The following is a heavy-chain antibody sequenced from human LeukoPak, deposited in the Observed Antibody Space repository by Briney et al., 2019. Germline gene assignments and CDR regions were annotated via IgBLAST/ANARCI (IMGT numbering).Heavy chain of an antibody. CDR2: IYYSGST. CDR1: GGSISSYY. J-gene: IGHJ6*02. Sequence: SETLSLTCTVSGGSISSYYWSWIRQPPGKGLEWIGYIYYSGSTNYNPSLKSRVTISVDTSKNQFSLKLSSVTAADTAVYYCAREITIFGVVMGGMDVWGQGTTVTVS. CDR3: AREITIFGVVMGGMDV. V-gene: IGHV4-59*01. D-gene: IGHD3-3*01.